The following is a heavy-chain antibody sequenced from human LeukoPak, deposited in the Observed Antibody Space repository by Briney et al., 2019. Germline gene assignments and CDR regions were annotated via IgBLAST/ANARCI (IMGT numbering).Heavy chain of an antibody. V-gene: IGHV3-23*01. D-gene: IGHD7-27*01. Sequence: PGGSLRLSCAASGFAFRSYGMSWVRQAPGKGLEWVSAISGNGVRTYYADSVKGRFTISRDNSKNTLYLQMNNLRAEDTAVYYCAKDLAWGLDYWGQGTPVTVSS. CDR1: GFAFRSYG. CDR2: ISGNGVRT. CDR3: AKDLAWGLDY. J-gene: IGHJ4*02.